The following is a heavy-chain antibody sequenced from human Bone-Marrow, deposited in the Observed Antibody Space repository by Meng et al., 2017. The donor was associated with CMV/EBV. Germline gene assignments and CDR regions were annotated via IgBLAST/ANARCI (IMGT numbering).Heavy chain of an antibody. CDR1: GGSISSSSYY. V-gene: IGHV4-39*07. J-gene: IGHJ4*02. Sequence: SETLSLTCTVSGGSISSSSYYWGWIRQPPGKGLEWIGSIYYSGSTNYNPSLKSRVTISVDTSKNQFSLKLSSVTAADTAVYYCARVGHGQQLVIDYWGQGTRVTGSS. D-gene: IGHD6-13*01. CDR2: IYYSGST. CDR3: ARVGHGQQLVIDY.